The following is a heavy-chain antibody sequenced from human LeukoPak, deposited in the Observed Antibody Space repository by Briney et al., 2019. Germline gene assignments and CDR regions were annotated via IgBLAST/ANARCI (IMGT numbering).Heavy chain of an antibody. J-gene: IGHJ4*02. V-gene: IGHV3-23*01. CDR1: GFTFSSYA. CDR2: ISGSGGST. CDR3: AKAYGGTVTTWDY. D-gene: IGHD4-17*01. Sequence: PGGSLRLSCAASGFTFSSYAMSWVRQAPGKGLEWVSAISGSGGSTYYADSVKGRFTISRDNSKNTLYLQVNSLRAEDTAVYYCAKAYGGTVTTWDYWGQGTLVTVSS.